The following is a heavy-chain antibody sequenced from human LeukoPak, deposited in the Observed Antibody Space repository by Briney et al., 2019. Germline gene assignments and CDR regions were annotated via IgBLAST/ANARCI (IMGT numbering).Heavy chain of an antibody. Sequence: GRSLRLSCAASGFTFSSYGMHWVRQAPGKGLEWVAVIWYDGSNEYYADSVKGRFTISRDNSKNTLYLQMNSLRAEDTAVYYCARDSYCSSTSCYQAGIDYWGQGTLVTDSS. CDR2: IWYDGSNE. CDR1: GFTFSSYG. CDR3: ARDSYCSSTSCYQAGIDY. J-gene: IGHJ4*02. V-gene: IGHV3-33*01. D-gene: IGHD2-2*01.